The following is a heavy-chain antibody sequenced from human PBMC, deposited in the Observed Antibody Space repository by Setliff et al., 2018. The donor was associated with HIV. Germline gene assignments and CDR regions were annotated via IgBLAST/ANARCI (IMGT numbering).Heavy chain of an antibody. CDR3: ARPRVRGVIIKGY. D-gene: IGHD3-10*01. V-gene: IGHV4-34*01. CDR1: GGSFSGYY. Sequence: PSETLSLTCAVYGGSFSGYYWSWIRQPPGKGLEWIGEINHSGSTNYNPSLKSRLTISVDTSKNQFSLKLSSVTAADTAIYYCARPRVRGVIIKGYWGQGTPVTVSS. CDR2: INHSGST. J-gene: IGHJ4*02.